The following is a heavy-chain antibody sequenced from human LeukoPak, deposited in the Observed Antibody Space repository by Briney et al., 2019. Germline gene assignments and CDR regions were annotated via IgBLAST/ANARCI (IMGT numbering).Heavy chain of an antibody. Sequence: PGWSLRLSCAASGFTFSTYGMHWVRQTPGKGLEWVAVISYDGSNEYYADSVKGRFTISRDNSKNTLYLRMSSLRAEDTAVYYCAKEFNRGLPDYWGQGTLVTVPS. V-gene: IGHV3-30*18. D-gene: IGHD2-21*01. CDR1: GFTFSTYG. J-gene: IGHJ4*02. CDR3: AKEFNRGLPDY. CDR2: ISYDGSNE.